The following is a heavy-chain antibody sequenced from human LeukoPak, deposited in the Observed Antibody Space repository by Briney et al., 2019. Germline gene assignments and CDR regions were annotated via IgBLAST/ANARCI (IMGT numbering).Heavy chain of an antibody. D-gene: IGHD1-26*01. V-gene: IGHV4-59*08. Sequence: SETLSLTCTVSGDSISGFYWNWLRQPPGKGLEWIGYIYYSGNTNYNPSLKSRVTISIDTSKNQFSLKLSSVTAADTAIYYCARHQWVPAFDIWGQGTMVTVSS. CDR1: GDSISGFY. CDR2: IYYSGNT. CDR3: ARHQWVPAFDI. J-gene: IGHJ3*02.